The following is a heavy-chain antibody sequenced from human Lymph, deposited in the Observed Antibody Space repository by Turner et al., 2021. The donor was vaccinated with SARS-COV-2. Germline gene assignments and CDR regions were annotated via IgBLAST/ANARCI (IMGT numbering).Heavy chain of an antibody. CDR3: AKDLARRYYSCFDY. CDR2: INWNSGSI. Sequence: EVHLVASGGVFVHPVTSRWLSCAASGFTLDEYAMHWVRQAPGKGLEWVSGINWNSGSIAYAESVKGRFTSSRDNAKNSPYRQMNSLSAEDTALYYCAKDLARRYYSCFDYWGQGTLVTVSS. J-gene: IGHJ4*02. V-gene: IGHV3-9*01. CDR1: GFTLDEYA. D-gene: IGHD1-26*01.